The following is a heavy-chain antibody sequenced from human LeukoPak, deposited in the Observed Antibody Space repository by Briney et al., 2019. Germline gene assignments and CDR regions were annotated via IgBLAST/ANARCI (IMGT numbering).Heavy chain of an antibody. J-gene: IGHJ6*03. D-gene: IGHD5-18*01. CDR1: GYTFTSYD. CDR2: MNPNSGNT. V-gene: IGHV1-8*01. CDR3: AKEREWGIQLSYYYMDV. Sequence: ASVKVSCKATGYTFTSYDINWVRQATGQGLEWMGWMNPNSGNTGYAQKFQGRVTMTRNTSISTAYMELSSLRSEDTAVYYCAKEREWGIQLSYYYMDVWGKGTTVTVSS.